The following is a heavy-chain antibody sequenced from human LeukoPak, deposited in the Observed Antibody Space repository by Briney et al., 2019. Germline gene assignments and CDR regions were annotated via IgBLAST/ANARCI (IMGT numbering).Heavy chain of an antibody. J-gene: IGHJ4*02. CDR1: GDSSNYYY. CDR3: AGSSGDYGSGSYMDFAY. Sequence: PSETLSLPCTVSGDSSNYYYWTWIRPSPGKGLEWLGYISRSGSTNYDPSLKSRVTMSVDTSNNHFSLKLSSVTAADTAIYYCAGSSGDYGSGSYMDFAYWGQGTLVTVSS. CDR2: ISRSGST. V-gene: IGHV4-59*01. D-gene: IGHD3-10*01.